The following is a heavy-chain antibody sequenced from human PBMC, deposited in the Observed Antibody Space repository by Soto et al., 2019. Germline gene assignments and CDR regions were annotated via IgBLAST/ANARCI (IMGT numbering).Heavy chain of an antibody. CDR2: ISGSGGNT. D-gene: IGHD3-16*01. CDR3: AKGLRRLLRTQYYYGLDV. CDR1: GFTFSPYA. Sequence: GSLRLSCAASGFTFSPYAMTWVRQAPGKGLEWVSSISGSGGNTNYADSVKGRFTVSRDNSKRTLSLQMNSLAEEDTAIYYCAKGLRRLLRTQYYYGLDVWGRGTTVTVSS. J-gene: IGHJ6*02. V-gene: IGHV3-23*01.